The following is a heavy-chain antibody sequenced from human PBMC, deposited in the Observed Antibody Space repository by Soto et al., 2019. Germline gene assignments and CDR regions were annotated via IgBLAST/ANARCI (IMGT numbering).Heavy chain of an antibody. D-gene: IGHD3-16*01. V-gene: IGHV1-46*01. Sequence: QVQLVQSGAEVRKPGASVKVACKASGYTFGSHYVHWVRQAPGQALEWMGIFNPTGGSTRYAQNFQGRLRMTRDPSTSTVYMELSSLRYEDTAVYYCATSPFQGGDTYFDDWGQGTLVAVSS. J-gene: IGHJ4*02. CDR3: ATSPFQGGDTYFDD. CDR2: FNPTGGST. CDR1: GYTFGSHY.